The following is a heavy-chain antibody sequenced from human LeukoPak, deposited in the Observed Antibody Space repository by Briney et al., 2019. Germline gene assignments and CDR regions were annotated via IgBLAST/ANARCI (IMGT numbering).Heavy chain of an antibody. Sequence: SVKVSCKASGGTFSSYTTNWVRQAPGQGLEWMGGIIPIFGTANYAQKFQGRVTITADESTSTAYMELSSQRSEDTAMYYCARENGYDRDRELTLWGQGTLVTVSS. CDR2: IIPIFGTA. CDR1: GGTFSSYT. CDR3: ARENGYDRDRELTL. J-gene: IGHJ4*02. V-gene: IGHV1-69*13. D-gene: IGHD5-12*01.